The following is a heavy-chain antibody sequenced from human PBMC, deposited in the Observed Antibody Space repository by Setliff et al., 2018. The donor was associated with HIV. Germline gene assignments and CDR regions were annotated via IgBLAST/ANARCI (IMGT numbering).Heavy chain of an antibody. CDR2: IYNSGYT. V-gene: IGHV4-59*01. CDR3: ARGDGYRGNDAYYDSGMDV. D-gene: IGHD5-12*01. J-gene: IGHJ6*02. CDR1: GAPISSYY. Sequence: PSETLSLTCKVSGAPISSYYWNWIRQPPGKGLEWIGYIYNSGYTNYKPSLKSRVTISLDTSKNQFSLNLRSVTAADTAVYYCARGDGYRGNDAYYDSGMDVWGQGSTVTVSS.